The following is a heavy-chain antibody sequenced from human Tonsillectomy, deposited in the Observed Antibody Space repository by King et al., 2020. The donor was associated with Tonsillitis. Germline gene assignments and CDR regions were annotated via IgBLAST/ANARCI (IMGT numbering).Heavy chain of an antibody. CDR1: GFTFSSYW. CDR2: IKHDGSGK. Sequence: VQLVESGGGLVQPGGSLRLSCAASGFTFSSYWMSWVRQAPGKGLEWVANIKHDGSGKYCVDSVKGRFTISTDNAKNSLYLQMNSLRAEDTAVYYCARDRGSHDYWGQGTLVTVSS. J-gene: IGHJ4*02. V-gene: IGHV3-7*01. CDR3: ARDRGSHDY. D-gene: IGHD1-26*01.